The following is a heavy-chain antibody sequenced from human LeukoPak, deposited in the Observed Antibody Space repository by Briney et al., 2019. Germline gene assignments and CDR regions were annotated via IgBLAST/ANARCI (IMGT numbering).Heavy chain of an antibody. CDR2: INPNSGGT. J-gene: IGHJ4*02. CDR1: GYTFTGYY. CDR3: ARGDGYNYRLFDY. Sequence: ASVKVSCKASGYTFTGYYMHWVQQAPGQGLEWMGRINPNSGGTNYAQKFQGRVTMTRDTSISTAYMELSRPRSDDTAVYYCARGDGYNYRLFDYWGQGTLVTVSS. D-gene: IGHD5-24*01. V-gene: IGHV1-2*06.